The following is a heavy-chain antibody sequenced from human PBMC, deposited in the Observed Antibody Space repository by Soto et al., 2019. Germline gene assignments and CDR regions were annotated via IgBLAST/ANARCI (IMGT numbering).Heavy chain of an antibody. J-gene: IGHJ4*02. V-gene: IGHV4-34*01. D-gene: IGHD5-12*01. CDR2: INHSGST. CDR3: ARGRGYSGYPLPFDY. CDR1: GGSFSGYY. Sequence: QVQLQQWGAGLLKPSETLSLTCAVYGGSFSGYYWSWIRQPPGKGLEWIGEINHSGSTNYNPSLKSRVTISVDTSKNQFSLKLSSVTAADTAVYYCARGRGYSGYPLPFDYWGQGTLVTVSS.